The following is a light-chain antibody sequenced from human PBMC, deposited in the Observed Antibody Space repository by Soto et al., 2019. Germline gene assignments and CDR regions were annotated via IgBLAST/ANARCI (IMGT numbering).Light chain of an antibody. J-gene: IGKJ1*01. CDR2: AAS. V-gene: IGKV1-39*01. Sequence: DIQMTQSPSSLSASVADRVTITCRASQSIRRSLNWYQQKPGKAPKLLIYAASSLQSGVPSRFSGSGYGTDFTLTITSLQSEDFAIYHCQQSYSSPRTFGQGTKVEIK. CDR3: QQSYSSPRT. CDR1: QSIRRS.